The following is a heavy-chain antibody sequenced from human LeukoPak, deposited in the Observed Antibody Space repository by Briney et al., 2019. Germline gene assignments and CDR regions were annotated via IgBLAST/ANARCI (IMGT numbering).Heavy chain of an antibody. CDR1: GGPFSGYY. Sequence: PSETLSLTCAVYGGPFSGYYRSWIRQPPGKGLEWIGEINHSGSTNYNPSLKSRVTISVDTSKNQFSLKLSSVTAADTAVYYCARGARSDFWSGYREGDYWGQGTLVTVSS. D-gene: IGHD3-3*01. CDR3: ARGARSDFWSGYREGDY. V-gene: IGHV4-34*01. J-gene: IGHJ4*02. CDR2: INHSGST.